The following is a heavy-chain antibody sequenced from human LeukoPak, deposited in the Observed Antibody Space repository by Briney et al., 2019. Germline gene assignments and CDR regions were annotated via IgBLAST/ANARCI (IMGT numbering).Heavy chain of an antibody. V-gene: IGHV4-4*02. CDR1: GGSISSSNW. CDR2: IYHSGST. J-gene: IGHJ4*02. CDR3: ARDELTYGSGYFDY. Sequence: PSETLSLTCAVSGGSISSSNWWSWVRQPPGKGLEWIGEIYHSGSTNYNPSLKSRVTISVDKSKNQFSLKLSSVTAADTAVYYCARDELTYGSGYFDYWGQGTLVTVSS. D-gene: IGHD3-10*01.